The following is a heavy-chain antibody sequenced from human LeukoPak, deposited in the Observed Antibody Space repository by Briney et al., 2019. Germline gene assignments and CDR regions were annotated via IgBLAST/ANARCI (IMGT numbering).Heavy chain of an antibody. V-gene: IGHV3-11*04. Sequence: GGSLRLSCAASGFTFSNAWMSWVRQAPGKGLEWVSYISSSGSTIYSADSVKGRFTISRDNAKSSLYLQMSSLRAEDTAVYYCARGRGLVTPAEYFQHWGQGTLVTVSS. J-gene: IGHJ1*01. D-gene: IGHD3/OR15-3a*01. CDR2: ISSSGSTI. CDR3: ARGRGLVTPAEYFQH. CDR1: GFTFSNAW.